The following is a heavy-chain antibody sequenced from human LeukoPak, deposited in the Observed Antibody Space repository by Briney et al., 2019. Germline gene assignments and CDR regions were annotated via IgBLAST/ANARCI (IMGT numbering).Heavy chain of an antibody. Sequence: SETLSLICTVSGGSISSYYWSWIRQPAGKGLEWIGRIYTSGSTNYNPSLKNRVTMSVDTSKNQFSLKLSSVTAADTAVYYCARGFGYSYGKRTFDYWGQGTLVTVSS. CDR1: GGSISSYY. J-gene: IGHJ4*02. CDR2: IYTSGST. V-gene: IGHV4-4*07. D-gene: IGHD5-18*01. CDR3: ARGFGYSYGKRTFDY.